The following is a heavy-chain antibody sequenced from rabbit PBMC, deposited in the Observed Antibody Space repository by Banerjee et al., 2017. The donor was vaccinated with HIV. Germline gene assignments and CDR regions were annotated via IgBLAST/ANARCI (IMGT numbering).Heavy chain of an antibody. D-gene: IGHD1-1*01. CDR2: IYAGYSGNI. CDR3: ARGATSSLYDTYFNL. Sequence: QSLEESGGDLVKPGASLTLTCTASGFSFSSSYWICWVRQAPGKGLEWIACIYAGYSGNIYYASWVNGRFTISKTSSTTVTLQMTSLTAADTATYFCARGATSSLYDTYFNLWGPGTLVTVS. J-gene: IGHJ4*01. V-gene: IGHV1S40*01. CDR1: GFSFSSSYW.